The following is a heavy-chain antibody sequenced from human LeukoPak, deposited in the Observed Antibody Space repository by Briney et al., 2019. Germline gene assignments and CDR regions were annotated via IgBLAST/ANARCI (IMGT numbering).Heavy chain of an antibody. Sequence: SHTLSLTCVVSGDCVSSKNGACNWISQSPSRGLEWLGRTYYTSKWYNDYAESMEGSMTSSQDTSKNQYYLQLNSVTPDDTAVYYCARDFGTTGWHTFDYWGQGTLVTVSS. V-gene: IGHV6-1*01. D-gene: IGHD6-19*01. CDR1: GDCVSSKNGA. CDR2: TYYTSKWYN. J-gene: IGHJ4*02. CDR3: ARDFGTTGWHTFDY.